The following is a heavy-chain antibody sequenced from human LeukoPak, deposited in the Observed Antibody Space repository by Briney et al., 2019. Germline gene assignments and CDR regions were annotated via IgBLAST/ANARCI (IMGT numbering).Heavy chain of an antibody. V-gene: IGHV4-34*01. D-gene: IGHD7-27*01. J-gene: IGHJ4*02. CDR2: INHSGST. Sequence: KPSETLSLTCAVYGGSFSGYYWSWIRQPPGKGLEWIGEINHSGSTNYNPSLKSRVTISVDTSKNQFSLQLNSVTPEDTAVYYCARDQDGDPSSLGYWGQGTLVTVSS. CDR1: GGSFSGYY. CDR3: ARDQDGDPSSLGY.